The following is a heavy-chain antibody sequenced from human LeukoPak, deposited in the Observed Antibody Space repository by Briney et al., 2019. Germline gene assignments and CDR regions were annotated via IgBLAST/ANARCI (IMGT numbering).Heavy chain of an antibody. V-gene: IGHV4-39*07. CDR2: IYYSGST. Sequence: SETLSLTCTVSGGSISSSSYYWGWIRQPPGKGLEWIGSIYYSGSTYYNPSLKSRVTISVDTSKNQFSLKLSSVTAADTAVYYCAKTSQWLPETHYFDYWGQGTLVTVSS. CDR1: GGSISSSSYY. CDR3: AKTSQWLPETHYFDY. D-gene: IGHD6-19*01. J-gene: IGHJ4*02.